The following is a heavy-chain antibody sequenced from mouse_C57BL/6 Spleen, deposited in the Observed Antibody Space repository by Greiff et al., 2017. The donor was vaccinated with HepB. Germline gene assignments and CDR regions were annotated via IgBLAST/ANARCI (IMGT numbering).Heavy chain of an antibody. V-gene: IGHV1-59*01. D-gene: IGHD1-1*01. CDR2: IDPSDSYT. J-gene: IGHJ1*03. CDR1: RYTFTSYW. CDR3: ARRDYYGSSYGYFDV. Sequence: QVQLQQPGAELVRPGTSVKLSCKASRYTFTSYWMHWVKQRPGQGLEWIGVIDPSDSYTNYNQKFKGKATLTVDTSSSTAYMQLSSLTSEDSAVYYCARRDYYGSSYGYFDVWGTGTTVTVSS.